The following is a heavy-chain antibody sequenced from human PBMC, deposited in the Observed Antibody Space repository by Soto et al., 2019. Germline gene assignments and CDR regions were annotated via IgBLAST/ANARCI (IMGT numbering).Heavy chain of an antibody. Sequence: ASVKVSFKASGYTFTGYYMHWVRQAPGQGLEWMGWINPNSGGTNYAQKFQGWVTMTRDTSISTAYMELSRLRSDDTAVYYCARCNTAMVIPSPCPYGMDVWGQGTTVTVSS. D-gene: IGHD5-18*01. V-gene: IGHV1-2*04. CDR1: GYTFTGYY. J-gene: IGHJ6*02. CDR3: ARCNTAMVIPSPCPYGMDV. CDR2: INPNSGGT.